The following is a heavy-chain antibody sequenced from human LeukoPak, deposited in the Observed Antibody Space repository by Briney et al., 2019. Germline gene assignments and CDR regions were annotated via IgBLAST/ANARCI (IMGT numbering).Heavy chain of an antibody. J-gene: IGHJ4*02. Sequence: TSETLSLTCGVSGGSNTTTNYWSWVRQSPGRGLEWIGEISLSGYTGFNPSLRGRVTMSPDESKNHLSLTLTSVTAADTAIYYCPRESGPYSPFGHWGQGILVTVTT. CDR1: GGSNTTTNY. CDR2: ISLSGYT. D-gene: IGHD1-26*01. V-gene: IGHV4-4*02. CDR3: PRESGPYSPFGH.